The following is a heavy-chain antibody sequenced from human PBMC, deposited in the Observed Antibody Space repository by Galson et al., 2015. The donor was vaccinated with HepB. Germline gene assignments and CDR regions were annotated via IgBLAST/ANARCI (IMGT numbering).Heavy chain of an antibody. D-gene: IGHD3-22*01. CDR2: ISYNGHNK. Sequence: SLRLSCAVSGFTFSNYGMHWVRQAPGKGLEWMAVISYNGHNKYYADSLKGRITISRDNSKSTLYLQMDSLRAEDTAVYYCAKLQVEYYDTSGPSPGDSFDVLGQRTTVTVSS. CDR3: AKLQVEYYDTSGPSPGDSFDV. CDR1: GFTFSNYG. J-gene: IGHJ3*01. V-gene: IGHV3-30*18.